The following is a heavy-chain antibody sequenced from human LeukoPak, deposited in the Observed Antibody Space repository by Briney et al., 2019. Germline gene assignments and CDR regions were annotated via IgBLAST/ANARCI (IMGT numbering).Heavy chain of an antibody. J-gene: IGHJ5*02. D-gene: IGHD6-13*01. V-gene: IGHV4-34*01. Sequence: SETLSLTCAVYGGSFSGYYWGWIRQPPGKGLEWIGSICYSGSSNYNPSLKSRVTISVDTSRNQFSLKLNPVTAADTALYYCARHSKQQLVRVDPWGQGTLVTVSS. CDR1: GGSFSGYY. CDR3: ARHSKQQLVRVDP. CDR2: ICYSGSS.